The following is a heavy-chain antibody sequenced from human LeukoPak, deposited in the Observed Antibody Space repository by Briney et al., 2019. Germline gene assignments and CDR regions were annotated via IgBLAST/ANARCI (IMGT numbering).Heavy chain of an antibody. D-gene: IGHD4-17*01. CDR3: ARERIYGGFDY. V-gene: IGHV4-30-2*01. J-gene: IGHJ4*02. CDR1: GGSISSGGYS. Sequence: SQTLSLTCAVSGGSISSGGYSWSWIRQPPGKGLEWIGYIYHSGSTYYNPSLKSRVTISVDRSKNQFSLKLGSVTAADTAVYYCARERIYGGFDYWGQGTLVTVSS. CDR2: IYHSGST.